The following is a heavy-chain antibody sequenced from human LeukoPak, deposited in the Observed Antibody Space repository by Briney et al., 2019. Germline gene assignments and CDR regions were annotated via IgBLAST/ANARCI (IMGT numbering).Heavy chain of an antibody. J-gene: IGHJ4*02. CDR1: GFNFSLSA. V-gene: IGHV3-23*01. CDR3: AKEAFRPALLDF. Sequence: GSLRIFCAGSGFNFSLSAMNWVRQPPGKGLEWVPNGCNSGAATYYADSVKGRFSISRDNSKNTVSLEMSNLRTDDTAIYYCAKEAFRPALLDFWGQGSLVTVSS. CDR2: GCNSGAAT. D-gene: IGHD2-21*01.